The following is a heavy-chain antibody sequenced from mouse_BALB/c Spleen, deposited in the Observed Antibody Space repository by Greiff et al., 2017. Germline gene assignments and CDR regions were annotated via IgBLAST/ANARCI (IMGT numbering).Heavy chain of an antibody. CDR1: GFTFSSFG. V-gene: IGHV5-17*02. Sequence: EVQLVESGGGLVQPGGSRKLSCAASGFTFSSFGMHWVRQAPEKGLEWVAYISSGSSTIYYADTVKGRFTISRDNPKNTLFLQMTSLRSEDTAMYYCARGGSSYIYYAMDYWGQGTSVTVSS. D-gene: IGHD1-1*01. CDR3: ARGGSSYIYYAMDY. CDR2: ISSGSSTI. J-gene: IGHJ4*01.